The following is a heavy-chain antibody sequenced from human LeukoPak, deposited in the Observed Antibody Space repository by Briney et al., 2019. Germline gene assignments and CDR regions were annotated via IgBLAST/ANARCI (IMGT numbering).Heavy chain of an antibody. CDR2: ISYDGSNK. V-gene: IGHV3-30-3*01. J-gene: IGHJ4*02. CDR1: GFTFSSYA. Sequence: GGSLRLSCAASGFTFSSYAIHWVRQAPGKGLEWVAVISYDGSNKYYADSVKGRFTISRDNSKNTLYLQMNNLRAEDTAVYYCARTDGYKSFDYWGQGTLVTVSS. CDR3: ARTDGYKSFDY. D-gene: IGHD5-24*01.